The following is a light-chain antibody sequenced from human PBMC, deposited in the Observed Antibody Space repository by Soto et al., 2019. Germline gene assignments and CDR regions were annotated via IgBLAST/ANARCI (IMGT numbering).Light chain of an antibody. CDR2: DAS. CDR1: QSISSW. CDR3: QQYNSYPWT. Sequence: DIQMTQSPSTLSASVGDRVTITCRASQSISSWLAWYQQKPGKAPKLLIYDASSLESGVPSRFSGSGSGTEFTLTISSLQPDVFATYYCQQYNSYPWTFGQGTKV. V-gene: IGKV1-5*01. J-gene: IGKJ1*01.